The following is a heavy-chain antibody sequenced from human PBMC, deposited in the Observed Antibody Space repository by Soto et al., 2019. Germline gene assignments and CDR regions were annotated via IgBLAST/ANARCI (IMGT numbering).Heavy chain of an antibody. CDR1: GGSFSGYY. V-gene: IGHV4-34*01. J-gene: IGHJ6*02. Sequence: SETLSLTCAVYGGSFSGYYWSWIRQPPGKGLEWIGEINHSGSTNYNPSLKSRVTISVDTSKNQFSLKLSSVTAADTAVYYCARKRWEYGMDVWGQGTTVTVSS. CDR3: ARKRWEYGMDV. D-gene: IGHD1-26*01. CDR2: INHSGST.